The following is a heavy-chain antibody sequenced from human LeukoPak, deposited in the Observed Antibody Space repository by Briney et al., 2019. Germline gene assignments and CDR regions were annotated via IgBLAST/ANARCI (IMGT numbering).Heavy chain of an antibody. J-gene: IGHJ6*02. D-gene: IGHD6-6*01. Sequence: PGGPLRLSCAASGFTFSSYSMNWVRQAPGKGLEWVSSISSSSSYIYYADSVKGRFTISRDNAKNSLYLQMNSLRAEDTAVYYCARGASDLSSSAGPYYYYGMDVWGQGTTVTVSS. CDR2: ISSSSSYI. CDR3: ARGASDLSSSAGPYYYYGMDV. CDR1: GFTFSSYS. V-gene: IGHV3-21*01.